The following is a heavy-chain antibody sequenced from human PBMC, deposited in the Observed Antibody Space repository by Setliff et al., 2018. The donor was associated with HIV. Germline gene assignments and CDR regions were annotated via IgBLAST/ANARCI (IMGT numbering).Heavy chain of an antibody. CDR3: ARDKTAVPRDVDAFDI. CDR1: GYSISSGYY. Sequence: PSETLSLTCAVSGYSISSGYYWGWIRQPPGKGLEWIGSIFHSGNTYSSPSLKSRVTISVDTSKNQFSLKLTSVTAADTAVYYCARDKTAVPRDVDAFDIWGQGTMVTVSS. D-gene: IGHD6-13*01. CDR2: IFHSGNT. J-gene: IGHJ3*02. V-gene: IGHV4-38-2*01.